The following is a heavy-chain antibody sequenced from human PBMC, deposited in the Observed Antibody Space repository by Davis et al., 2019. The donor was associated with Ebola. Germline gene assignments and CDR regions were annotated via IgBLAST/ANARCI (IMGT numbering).Heavy chain of an antibody. D-gene: IGHD5-18*01. V-gene: IGHV4-30-2*01. J-gene: IGHJ6*02. CDR1: GGSISSGGYS. Sequence: MPSETLSLTCAVSGGSISSGGYSWSWIRQPPGKGLEWIGYIYHSGSTYYNPSLKSRVTISVDRSKNQFSLKLSSVTAADTAVYYCARGADIDMVYYYGMDVWGQGTTVTVSS. CDR3: ARGADIDMVYYYGMDV. CDR2: IYHSGST.